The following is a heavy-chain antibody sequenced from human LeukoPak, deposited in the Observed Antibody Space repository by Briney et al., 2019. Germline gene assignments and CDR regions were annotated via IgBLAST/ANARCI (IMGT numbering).Heavy chain of an antibody. CDR1: GFTFSSYS. J-gene: IGHJ4*02. Sequence: GGSLSLSCAASGFTFSSYSMNWIRQAPGQGLEWVSSISSSSSYIYYADSVKCRFTISRDNAKNSLYLQMNSLRAEDTAVYYCARDPSGSWYNDYWGQGTLVTVSS. CDR2: ISSSSSYI. CDR3: ARDPSGSWYNDY. V-gene: IGHV3-21*01. D-gene: IGHD6-13*01.